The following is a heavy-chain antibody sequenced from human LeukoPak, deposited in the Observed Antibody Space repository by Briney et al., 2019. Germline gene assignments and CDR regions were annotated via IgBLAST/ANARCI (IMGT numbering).Heavy chain of an antibody. Sequence: ASVKVSCKVSGYTLTELAIHWVRQAPGKGLEWMGGFDPEGVETIYAQKFQGRVTMTEDTYTDTAYMELSSLRSEDTAVYYCATYSGYAAYWGQGTLVSVSS. V-gene: IGHV1-24*01. CDR1: GYTLTELA. CDR3: ATYSGYAAY. D-gene: IGHD5-12*01. CDR2: FDPEGVET. J-gene: IGHJ4*02.